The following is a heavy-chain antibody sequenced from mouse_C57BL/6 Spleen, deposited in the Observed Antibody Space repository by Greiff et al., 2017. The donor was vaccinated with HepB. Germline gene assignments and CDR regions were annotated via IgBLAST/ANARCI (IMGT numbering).Heavy chain of an antibody. CDR1: GYSITSGYY. V-gene: IGHV3-6*01. CDR2: ISYDGSN. CDR3: ARDQGYWYFDV. J-gene: IGHJ1*03. D-gene: IGHD3-2*02. Sequence: EVKLVESGPGLVKPSQSLSLTCSVTGYSITSGYYWNWIRQFPGNKLEWMGYISYDGSNNYNPSLKNRISITRDTSKNQFFLKLNSVTTEDTATYYCARDQGYWYFDVWGTGTTVTVSS.